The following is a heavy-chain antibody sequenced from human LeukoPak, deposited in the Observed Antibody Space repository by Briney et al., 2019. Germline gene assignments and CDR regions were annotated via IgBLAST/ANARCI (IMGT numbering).Heavy chain of an antibody. CDR2: IYTSGST. V-gene: IGHV4-61*02. J-gene: IGHJ6*03. Sequence: SETLSLTCTVSGGSISSGSYYWSCIRQPAGKGLEWIGRIYTSGSTNYNPSLKSRVTISVDTSKNQFSLKLSSVTAADTAVYYCARLSRITMVRGVKGYMDVWGKGTTVTISS. CDR1: GGSISSGSYY. CDR3: ARLSRITMVRGVKGYMDV. D-gene: IGHD3-10*01.